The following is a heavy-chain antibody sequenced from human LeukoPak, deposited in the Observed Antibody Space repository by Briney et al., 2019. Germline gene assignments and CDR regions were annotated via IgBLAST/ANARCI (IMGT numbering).Heavy chain of an antibody. D-gene: IGHD6-19*01. CDR2: IIPILGIA. Sequence: SVKVSCKASGGTFSSYAISWVRQAPGQGLEWMGRIIPILGIANYAQKFQGRVTITAGKSTSTAYMELSSLRSEDTAVYYCARALSGKAGHFDYWGQGTLVTVSS. V-gene: IGHV1-69*04. CDR3: ARALSGKAGHFDY. J-gene: IGHJ4*02. CDR1: GGTFSSYA.